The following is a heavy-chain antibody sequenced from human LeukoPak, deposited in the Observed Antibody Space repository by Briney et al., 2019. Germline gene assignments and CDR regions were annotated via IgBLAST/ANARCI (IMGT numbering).Heavy chain of an antibody. V-gene: IGHV4-59*08. D-gene: IGHD1-26*01. Sequence: SETLSLTCTVSGGSISSYYWSWIRQPPRKGLERIGYIYYTGSTNYNPSLKSRVTISVDTSKNQFSLKLNSVTAADTAVYYCARRRVGAISSYNWFDPWGQGTLVTVSS. J-gene: IGHJ5*02. CDR1: GGSISSYY. CDR3: ARRRVGAISSYNWFDP. CDR2: IYYTGST.